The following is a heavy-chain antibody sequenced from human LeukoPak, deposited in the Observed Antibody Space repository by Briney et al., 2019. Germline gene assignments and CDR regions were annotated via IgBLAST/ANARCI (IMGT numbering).Heavy chain of an antibody. CDR1: GGSFSGYY. V-gene: IGHV4-34*01. CDR2: INHSGST. D-gene: IGHD4-23*01. J-gene: IGHJ4*02. CDR3: ARATVVRPFDY. Sequence: SETLSLTCAVYGGSFSGYYWSWIRQPPGKGLEWIGEINHSGSTNYNPSLKSRVTISVDTFKNQFSLKLSSVTAADTAVYYCARATVVRPFDYWGQGTLVTVSS.